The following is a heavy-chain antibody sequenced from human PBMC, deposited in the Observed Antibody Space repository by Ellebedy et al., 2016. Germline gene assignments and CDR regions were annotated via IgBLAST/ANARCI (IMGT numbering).Heavy chain of an antibody. CDR2: ISGSGGST. V-gene: IGHV3-23*01. D-gene: IGHD6-13*01. Sequence: GESLKISXAASGFTFSSYAMSWVRQAPGKGLEWVSAISGSGGSTYYADSVKGRFTISRDNSKNTLYLQMNSLRAEDTAVYYCASIQSSSWYYDWFDPWGQGTLVTVSS. J-gene: IGHJ5*02. CDR3: ASIQSSSWYYDWFDP. CDR1: GFTFSSYA.